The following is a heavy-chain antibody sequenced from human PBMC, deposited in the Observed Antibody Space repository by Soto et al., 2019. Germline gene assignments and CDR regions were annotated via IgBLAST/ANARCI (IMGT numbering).Heavy chain of an antibody. D-gene: IGHD6-6*01. CDR2: ISSSSSYI. Sequence: SLRLSCAASGFTFSSYSMNWVRQAPGKGLEWVSPISSSSSYIYYADSVKGRFTISRDNAKNSLYLQMNSLRAEDAAVYYCARDAAARPNDYYYYYGMDVWGQGTTVTVSS. J-gene: IGHJ6*02. CDR1: GFTFSSYS. CDR3: ARDAAARPNDYYYYYGMDV. V-gene: IGHV3-21*01.